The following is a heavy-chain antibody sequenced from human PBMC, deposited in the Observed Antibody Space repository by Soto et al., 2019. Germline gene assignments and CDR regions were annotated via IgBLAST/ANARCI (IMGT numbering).Heavy chain of an antibody. CDR3: ARVLPKYIKGGMDV. CDR2: INHSGST. Sequence: QVQLQQWGAGLLKPSETLSLTCAVYGGSFSGYYWSWIRQPPGKGLEWIGEINHSGSTNYNPSLKSRVTISVDTSKNQFSLKLSSVTAADTAVYYCARVLPKYIKGGMDVWGQGTTVTVSS. CDR1: GGSFSGYY. J-gene: IGHJ6*02. D-gene: IGHD6-6*01. V-gene: IGHV4-34*01.